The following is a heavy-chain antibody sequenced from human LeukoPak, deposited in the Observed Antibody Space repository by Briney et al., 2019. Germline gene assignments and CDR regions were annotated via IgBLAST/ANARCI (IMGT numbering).Heavy chain of an antibody. D-gene: IGHD5-12*01. CDR3: AKDSKPHPGYEVDY. CDR1: GFTVSSNY. CDR2: ISWNSGSI. J-gene: IGHJ4*02. V-gene: IGHV3-9*03. Sequence: GGSLRLSCAASGFTVSSNYMSWVRQAPGKGLEWVSGISWNSGSIGYADSVKGRFTISRDNAKNSLYLQMNSLRAEDMALYYCAKDSKPHPGYEVDYWGQGTLVTVSS.